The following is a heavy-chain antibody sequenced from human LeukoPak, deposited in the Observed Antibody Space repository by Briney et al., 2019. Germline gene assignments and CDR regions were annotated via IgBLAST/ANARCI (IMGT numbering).Heavy chain of an antibody. CDR3: ARGYFDWLLYYDY. CDR2: IYHSGSA. Sequence: SETPSLTCAVSGGSISSGGYSWSWIRQPPGKGLEWIGYIYHSGSAYYNPSLKSRVTISVDRSKNQFSLKLSSVTAADTAVYYCARGYFDWLLYYDYWGQGTLVTVSS. D-gene: IGHD3-9*01. V-gene: IGHV4-30-2*01. CDR1: GGSISSGGYS. J-gene: IGHJ4*02.